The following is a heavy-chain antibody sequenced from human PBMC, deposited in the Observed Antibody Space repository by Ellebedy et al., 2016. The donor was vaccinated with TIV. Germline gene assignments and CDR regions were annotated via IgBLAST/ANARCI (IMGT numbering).Heavy chain of an antibody. CDR1: GGSISSFY. D-gene: IGHD6-13*01. CDR3: ARGRVYSPFDY. Sequence: SETLSLTCSVSGGSISSFYWSWIRQPAGRGLEWIGLMYTSGSTDYNPSLKSRVTMSVDKSKNQFSLMLSSVTAADTAVYYCARGRVYSPFDYWGQGTLVTVSS. V-gene: IGHV4-4*07. J-gene: IGHJ4*02. CDR2: MYTSGST.